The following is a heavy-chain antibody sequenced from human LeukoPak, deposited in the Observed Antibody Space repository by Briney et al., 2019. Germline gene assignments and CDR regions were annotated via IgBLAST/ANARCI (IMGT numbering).Heavy chain of an antibody. CDR2: VKSRSAGETT. D-gene: IGHD3-10*01. Sequence: GGSLRLSCAASGFSISIDWMSWVRPAPGKGLEWVARVKSRSAGETTDYAAPVKGRFTISRDDSKNRLYLQMNSLKTEDTAVYYCSLIQGWGSGSYYRDFWGQGTLVTVSS. CDR1: GFSISIDW. V-gene: IGHV3-15*01. J-gene: IGHJ4*02. CDR3: SLIQGWGSGSYYRDF.